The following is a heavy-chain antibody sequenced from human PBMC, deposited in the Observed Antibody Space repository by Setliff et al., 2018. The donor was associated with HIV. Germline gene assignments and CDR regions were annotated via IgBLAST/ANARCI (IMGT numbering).Heavy chain of an antibody. J-gene: IGHJ3*02. CDR1: GGTFSSYA. CDR2: IIPLFGTT. V-gene: IGHV1-69*06. D-gene: IGHD1-26*01. CDR3: ARPAGKGSYYGDDAFDI. Sequence: SVKVSCKASGGTFSSYAISWVRRSPGQGLEWMGRIIPLFGTTNYAEKFQGKVTITADKSTRTVYMELSSLRSEDTAVYYCARPAGKGSYYGDDAFDIWGQGTMVTVSS.